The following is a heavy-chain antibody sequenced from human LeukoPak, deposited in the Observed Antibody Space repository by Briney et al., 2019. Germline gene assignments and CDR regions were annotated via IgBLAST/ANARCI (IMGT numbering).Heavy chain of an antibody. D-gene: IGHD3-10*01. CDR1: GLSVTNAW. CDR2: IASKTDGGAT. Sequence: AGGSLRLSCSASGLSVTNAWMNWVRQAPGEGLDWVGRIASKTDGGATDYAAPVKGRFTISRDDSKNTLNLQMNSLKTEDTAVYYCTTGIRGDWGQGTLVTVSS. CDR3: TTGIRGD. V-gene: IGHV3-15*07. J-gene: IGHJ4*02.